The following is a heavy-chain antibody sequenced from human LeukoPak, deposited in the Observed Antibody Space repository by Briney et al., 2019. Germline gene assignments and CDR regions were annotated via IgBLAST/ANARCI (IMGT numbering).Heavy chain of an antibody. D-gene: IGHD4-23*01. V-gene: IGHV4-38-2*01. CDR3: ARPDYGGNGASDY. Sequence: SETLSLTCAVSGYSISSGYYWGWIRQPPGKGLEWIGSIYHSGSTYYNPSLKSRVTISVDTSKNQFSLKLSSVTAADTAVYYCARPDYGGNGASDYWGQGTLVTVSS. J-gene: IGHJ4*02. CDR1: GYSISSGYY. CDR2: IYHSGST.